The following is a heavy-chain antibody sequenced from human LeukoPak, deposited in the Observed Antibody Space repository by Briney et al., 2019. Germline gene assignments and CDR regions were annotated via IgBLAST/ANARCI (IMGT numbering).Heavy chain of an antibody. V-gene: IGHV3-23*01. D-gene: IGHD3-22*01. CDR2: ISASGGNT. Sequence: GGSLRLSCAASGFTFGNYAMTWVRQTPGKGLEWVSAISASGGNTYYADSVRGRLTISRDNSKNTLYLQMNSLRAEDTAVYYCAGYIYYDSSGYYIPAWGQGTLVTVSS. CDR1: GFTFGNYA. J-gene: IGHJ5*02. CDR3: AGYIYYDSSGYYIPA.